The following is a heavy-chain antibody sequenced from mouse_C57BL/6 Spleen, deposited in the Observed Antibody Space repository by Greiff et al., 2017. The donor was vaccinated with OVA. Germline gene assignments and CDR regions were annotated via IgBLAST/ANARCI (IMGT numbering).Heavy chain of an antibody. CDR2: ISSGSSTI. Sequence: EVQVVESGGGLVKPGGSLKLSCAASGFTFSDYGMHWVRQAPEKGLEWVAYISSGSSTIYYADTVKGRFTNSRDNAKNTLFLQMTSLRSEDTTMYYCAKDFYGSSSSAMDYGGQGTSVTVSS. J-gene: IGHJ4*01. CDR1: GFTFSDYG. CDR3: AKDFYGSSSSAMDY. D-gene: IGHD1-1*01. V-gene: IGHV5-17*01.